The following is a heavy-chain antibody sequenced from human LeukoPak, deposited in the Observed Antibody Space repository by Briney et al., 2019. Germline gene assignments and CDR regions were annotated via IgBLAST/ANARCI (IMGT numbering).Heavy chain of an antibody. V-gene: IGHV1-2*02. CDR2: INPNSGAT. D-gene: IGHD4-17*01. CDR1: GYSFTDNY. CDR3: ARADYDDYYFDY. J-gene: IGHJ4*02. Sequence: ASVKVSCKASGYSFTDNYIHWVRQAPGQGLEWMGWINPNSGATNYAQKFQGRVTVTRDTSISTAYMELSRLRSDDTAVYYCARADYDDYYFDYWGQGTLVTVSS.